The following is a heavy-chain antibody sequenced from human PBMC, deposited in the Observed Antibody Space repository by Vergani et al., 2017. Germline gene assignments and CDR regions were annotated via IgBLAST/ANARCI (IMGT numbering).Heavy chain of an antibody. Sequence: QLQLQESGPGLVKPSETLSLTCTVSGGSISSGGYYWSWIRQHPGKGLEWIGYIYYSGSTYYNPSLKSRVTISVDTSKNQFSLKLSSVTAADTAVYYCARWSLGATWSGDFDYWGQGTLVTVSS. V-gene: IGHV4-31*03. J-gene: IGHJ4*02. CDR3: ARWSLGATWSGDFDY. D-gene: IGHD1-26*01. CDR2: IYYSGST. CDR1: GGSISSGGYY.